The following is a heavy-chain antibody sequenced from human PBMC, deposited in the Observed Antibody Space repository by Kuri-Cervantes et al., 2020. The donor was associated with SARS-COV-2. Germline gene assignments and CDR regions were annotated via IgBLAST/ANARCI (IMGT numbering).Heavy chain of an antibody. J-gene: IGHJ4*02. Sequence: GESLKISCAASGFTFSSYWMHWVRQAPGKGLVWVSRINSDGSSTSYADSVKGRFTISRDNAKNSLYLQMNSLRAEDTAVYYCARDGDSSSRYYFDYWGQGTLVTVSS. CDR1: GFTFSSYW. CDR3: ARDGDSSSRYYFDY. CDR2: INSDGSST. V-gene: IGHV3-74*01. D-gene: IGHD6-13*01.